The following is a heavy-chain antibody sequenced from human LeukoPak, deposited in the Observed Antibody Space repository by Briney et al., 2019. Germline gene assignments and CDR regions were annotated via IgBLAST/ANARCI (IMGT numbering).Heavy chain of an antibody. CDR3: ARGATYYYDSSGYYFDY. D-gene: IGHD3-22*01. V-gene: IGHV1-18*01. CDR1: GDTFTSYG. CDR2: LSAYNGNT. Sequence: ASVKVSCKAPGDTFTSYGISRVRQAPGQGLEWMGWLSAYNGNTNYAQKLQGRVTMTTDTSTSTAYMELRSLRSDDTAVYYCARGATYYYDSSGYYFDYWGQGTLVTVSS. J-gene: IGHJ4*02.